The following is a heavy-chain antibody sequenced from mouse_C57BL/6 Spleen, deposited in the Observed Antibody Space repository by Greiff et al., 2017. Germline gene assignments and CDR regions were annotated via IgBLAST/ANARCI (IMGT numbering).Heavy chain of an antibody. Sequence: QVQLQQPGAELVRPGSSVKLSCKASGYTFTSYWMDWVKQRPGQGLEWIGNIYPSDSETPYNQKFKDKATLTVDKSSSTAYMQLSSLTSEDSAVYYCARSNSPYYFDYWGQGTTLTVSS. CDR1: GYTFTSYW. V-gene: IGHV1-61*01. CDR3: ARSNSPYYFDY. D-gene: IGHD2-5*01. J-gene: IGHJ2*01. CDR2: IYPSDSET.